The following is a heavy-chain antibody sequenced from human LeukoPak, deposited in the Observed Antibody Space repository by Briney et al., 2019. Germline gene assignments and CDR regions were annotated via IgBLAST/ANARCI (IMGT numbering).Heavy chain of an antibody. V-gene: IGHV1-2*06. D-gene: IGHD2-15*01. CDR3: ARDRVEDCSGGSCYGEGMDV. Sequence: ASVKVSCKASGYTFTGYYMHWVRQAPGQGLEWMGRINPNSGGTNYAQKFQGRVTMTRDTSISTAYMELSRLRSDDTAVYYCARDRVEDCSGGSCYGEGMDVWGQGTTVTVSS. J-gene: IGHJ6*02. CDR2: INPNSGGT. CDR1: GYTFTGYY.